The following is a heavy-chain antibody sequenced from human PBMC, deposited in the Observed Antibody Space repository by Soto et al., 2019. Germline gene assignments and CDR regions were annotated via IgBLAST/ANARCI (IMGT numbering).Heavy chain of an antibody. J-gene: IGHJ4*02. Sequence: SETLSLTCTVSGGSISSGTYHWTWIRQHPEKGLEWIGYIYYSGSTYYNPSLKSRVTISVDTSKNHFSLRLRSVTAADTAVYYCAREMNYYDISGDSYFDYWGQGPLVTASS. CDR3: AREMNYYDISGDSYFDY. CDR1: GGSISSGTYH. CDR2: IYYSGST. D-gene: IGHD3-22*01. V-gene: IGHV4-31*03.